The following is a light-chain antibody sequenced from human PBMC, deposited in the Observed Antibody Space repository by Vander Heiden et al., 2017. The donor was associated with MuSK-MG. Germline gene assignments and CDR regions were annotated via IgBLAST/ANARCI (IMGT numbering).Light chain of an antibody. Sequence: DIPLTQSPSSLSASVGDRVTITCRASQSISSYLNWYQQKPGKAPKLLIYAASSLQSGVPSRFSGSGSGTDVTLSISSLQPEDSATYYFQQSYSTPMDTWGQGTKLESK. J-gene: IGKJ2*01. CDR2: AAS. CDR1: QSISSY. CDR3: QQSYSTPMDT. V-gene: IGKV1-39*01.